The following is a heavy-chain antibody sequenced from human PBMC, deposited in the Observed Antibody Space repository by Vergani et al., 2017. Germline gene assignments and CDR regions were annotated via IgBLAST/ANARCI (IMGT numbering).Heavy chain of an antibody. CDR3: ARDKTTYYYDSSGYYYYYYGMDV. D-gene: IGHD3-22*01. J-gene: IGHJ6*02. CDR2: ISSSSSYI. CDR1: GFTFSDYY. Sequence: QVQLVQSGGGLVKPGGSLRLSCAASGFTFSDYYMSWIRQAPGKGLEWVSSISSSSSYIYYADSVKGRFTISRDNSKNTLYLQMNSLRAEDTAVYYCARDKTTYYYDSSGYYYYYYGMDVWGQGTTVTVSS. V-gene: IGHV3-11*05.